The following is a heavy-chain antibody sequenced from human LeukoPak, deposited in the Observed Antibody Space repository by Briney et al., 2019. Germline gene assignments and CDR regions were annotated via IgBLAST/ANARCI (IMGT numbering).Heavy chain of an antibody. CDR1: GFTFRIFW. D-gene: IGHD1-26*01. Sequence: PGGSLRLSCAASGFTFRIFWMSWVRQAPEKGLEWVANIKEDGSEEYYVDSVRGRFTISRDNAKNSLYLQMNSLRAEDTAVYYCAQGGGDNWFAPWGQGTLVTVSS. V-gene: IGHV3-7*01. CDR3: AQGGGDNWFAP. CDR2: IKEDGSEE. J-gene: IGHJ5*02.